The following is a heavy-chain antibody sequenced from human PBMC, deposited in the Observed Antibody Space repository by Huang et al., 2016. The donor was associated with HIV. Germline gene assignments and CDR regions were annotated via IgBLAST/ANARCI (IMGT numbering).Heavy chain of an antibody. CDR2: IYSDGST. D-gene: IGHD1-26*01. Sequence: EVQLVESGGGLIQPGGSLRLSCAASGVTVSSNYMSWVRQAPGKGREWVSVIYSDGSTYFADSVKGRFTISRDNSKNTLYLQMNSLRAEDTAVYYCAAQWELRGGVDFWGQGTLVTVSS. CDR1: GVTVSSNY. CDR3: AAQWELRGGVDF. V-gene: IGHV3-53*01. J-gene: IGHJ4*02.